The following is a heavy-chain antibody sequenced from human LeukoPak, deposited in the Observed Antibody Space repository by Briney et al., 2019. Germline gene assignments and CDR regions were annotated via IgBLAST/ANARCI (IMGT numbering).Heavy chain of an antibody. CDR3: ARWDGYNSQFDY. V-gene: IGHV4-59*01. J-gene: IGHJ4*02. CDR1: GGSISSYY. CDR2: IYYSGST. D-gene: IGHD5-24*01. Sequence: SETLSLTCTVSGGSISSYYWSWIRQPPGKGLEWIGYIYYSGSTNYNPSLRSRVTISLDTSKSQFSLKLKSVTAADTAVYYCARWDGYNSQFDYWGQGTLVTVSS.